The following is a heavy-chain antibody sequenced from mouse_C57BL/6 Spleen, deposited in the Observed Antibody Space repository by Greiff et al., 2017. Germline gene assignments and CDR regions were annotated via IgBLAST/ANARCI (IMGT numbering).Heavy chain of an antibody. CDR1: GYTFTSYW. Sequence: QVHVKQSGAELVKPGASVKMSCKASGYTFTSYWITWVKQRPGQGLEWIGDIYPGSGSTNYNEKFKSKATLTVDTSSSTAYMQLSSLTSEDSAVYYCARFYGSSYNYAMDYWGQGTSVTVSS. V-gene: IGHV1-55*01. CDR3: ARFYGSSYNYAMDY. J-gene: IGHJ4*01. D-gene: IGHD1-1*01. CDR2: IYPGSGST.